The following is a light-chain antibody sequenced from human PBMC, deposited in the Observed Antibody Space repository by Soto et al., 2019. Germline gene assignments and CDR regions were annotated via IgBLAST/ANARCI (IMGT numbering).Light chain of an antibody. CDR2: AAS. Sequence: DIQMTQSPSSLSASVGDRVTITCRASQSISYNLNWYQHKPGKAPKLLIYAASSLQSGIPDRFSGSGSGTDFTLTISRLEPEDFAVYYCGQFVSAPPRTFGQGTKVDIK. J-gene: IGKJ1*01. CDR3: GQFVSAPPRT. CDR1: QSISYN. V-gene: IGKV1-39*01.